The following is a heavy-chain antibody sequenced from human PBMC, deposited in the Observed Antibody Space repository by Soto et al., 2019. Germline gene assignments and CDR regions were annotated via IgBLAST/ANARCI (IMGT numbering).Heavy chain of an antibody. CDR3: ARESGQLRFLEWAPNWFDP. Sequence: ASVKVSCKASGYTFTSYYMHWVRQAPGQGLEWMGIINPSGGSTSYAQKFQGRVTMTRDTSTSTVYMELSSLRSEDTAVYYCARESGQLRFLEWAPNWFDPWGQGTLVTASS. V-gene: IGHV1-46*01. D-gene: IGHD3-3*01. J-gene: IGHJ5*02. CDR1: GYTFTSYY. CDR2: INPSGGST.